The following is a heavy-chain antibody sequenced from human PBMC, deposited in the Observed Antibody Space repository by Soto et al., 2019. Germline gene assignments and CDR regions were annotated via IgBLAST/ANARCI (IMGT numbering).Heavy chain of an antibody. J-gene: IGHJ3*02. Sequence: SETLSLTCTVSGGSISRYYWTWIRQSPGKGLEWIGNIYYTGSTNYSPSLKSRVTISLDTSKNQFSLKLRSVTAADTAVYYCARANYFDIWGQGTMVTVSS. V-gene: IGHV4-59*01. CDR3: ARANYFDI. CDR1: GGSISRYY. CDR2: IYYTGST. D-gene: IGHD2-8*01.